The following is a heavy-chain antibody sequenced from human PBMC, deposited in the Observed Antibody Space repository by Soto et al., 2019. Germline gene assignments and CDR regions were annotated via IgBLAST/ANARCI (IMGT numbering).Heavy chain of an antibody. CDR1: GFTFSSYG. Sequence: QVQLVESGGGVVQPGRSLRLSCAASGFTFSSYGMHWVRQAPGKGLEWVAVIWYDGSNKDYAESVKGRFTTSRDNSKNMLYLQLSSLRAEETAVYYCARDCAGYSSGWYPRRGFDYWGQGTLVTVAS. CDR2: IWYDGSNK. V-gene: IGHV3-33*01. D-gene: IGHD6-19*01. J-gene: IGHJ4*02. CDR3: ARDCAGYSSGWYPRRGFDY.